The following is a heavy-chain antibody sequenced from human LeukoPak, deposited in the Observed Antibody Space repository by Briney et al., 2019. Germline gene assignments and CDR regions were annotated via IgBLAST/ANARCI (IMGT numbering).Heavy chain of an antibody. Sequence: PGGSLRLSCAASGFTFSSYAMSWVRQAPGKGLEWVSAISGSGGSTYYADSVKGRFTISRDNSKNTLYLQMNSLRAEDTAVYYCARGRFGSYSFDYWGQGTLVTVSS. J-gene: IGHJ4*02. CDR2: ISGSGGST. V-gene: IGHV3-23*01. CDR1: GFTFSSYA. CDR3: ARGRFGSYSFDY. D-gene: IGHD1-26*01.